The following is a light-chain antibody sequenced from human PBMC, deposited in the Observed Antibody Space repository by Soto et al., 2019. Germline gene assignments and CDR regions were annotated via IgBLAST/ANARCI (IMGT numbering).Light chain of an antibody. J-gene: IGKJ2*01. CDR1: QSISSW. CDR3: QQYNSYSHT. Sequence: DIQMTQSPSTLSASVGDRVTITCRASQSISSWLAWYQQKPGKAPKLLIYDASSLESGGPSRFSGSGSGTEFTLTISSLQPDDFATYYCQQYNSYSHTFGQGTKLEIK. CDR2: DAS. V-gene: IGKV1-5*01.